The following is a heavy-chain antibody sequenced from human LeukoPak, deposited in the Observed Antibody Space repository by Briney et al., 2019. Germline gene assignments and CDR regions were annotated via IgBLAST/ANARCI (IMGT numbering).Heavy chain of an antibody. V-gene: IGHV3-30-3*01. CDR1: GFTFSSYA. CDR3: ARIGSPGAVAFYWYFDL. J-gene: IGHJ2*01. Sequence: PGGSLRLSCAASGFTFSSYAMHWVRQAPGKGLEWVAVISYDGSNKYYADSVKGRFTISRDNSKNTLYLQMNSLRPEDTAVYYCARIGSPGAVAFYWYFDLWGRGTLVTVSS. D-gene: IGHD6-19*01. CDR2: ISYDGSNK.